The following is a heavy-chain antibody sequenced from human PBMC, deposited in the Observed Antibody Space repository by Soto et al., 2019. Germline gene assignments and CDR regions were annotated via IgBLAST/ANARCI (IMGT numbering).Heavy chain of an antibody. D-gene: IGHD6-13*01. V-gene: IGHV1-24*01. CDR3: ARDPGIAAAGTGYYYYYYGMDV. CDR2: FDPEDGET. CDR1: GYTLTELS. Sequence: ASVKVSCKVSGYTLTELSMHWVRQAPGKGLEWMGGFDPEDGETIYAQKFQGRVTMTEDTSTDTAYMELSSLRSEDTAVYYCARDPGIAAAGTGYYYYYYGMDVWGQGTTVTVSS. J-gene: IGHJ6*02.